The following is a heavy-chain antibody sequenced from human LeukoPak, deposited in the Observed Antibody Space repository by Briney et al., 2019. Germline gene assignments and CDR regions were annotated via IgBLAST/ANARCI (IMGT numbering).Heavy chain of an antibody. CDR1: GDSVSSNSAA. CDR2: TYYRSKWYN. D-gene: IGHD2-21*01. J-gene: IGHJ3*02. V-gene: IGHV6-1*01. Sequence: SQTLSLTCAISGDSVSSNSAAWNWIRQSPSRGLEWLGRTYYRSKWYNDYAVSVKSRITINPDTSKNQFSQQLNSVTPEDTAVYYCARVEPRDCGGDCYPIDAFDIWGQGTMVTVSS. CDR3: ARVEPRDCGGDCYPIDAFDI.